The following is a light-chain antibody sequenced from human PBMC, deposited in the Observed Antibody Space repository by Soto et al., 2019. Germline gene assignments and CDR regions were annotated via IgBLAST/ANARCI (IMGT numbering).Light chain of an antibody. CDR3: QSYDSSLSGSAV. V-gene: IGLV1-40*01. J-gene: IGLJ2*01. CDR1: SSNIGAGYD. Sequence: QSVLTQPPSVSGAPGQMVTISCTGSSSNIGAGYDVHWYQQLPGTAPKLLIYGNSNRPSGVPDRFSGSKSGTSASLAITGLQAEDEADYYCQSYDSSLSGSAVFGGGTKVTVL. CDR2: GNS.